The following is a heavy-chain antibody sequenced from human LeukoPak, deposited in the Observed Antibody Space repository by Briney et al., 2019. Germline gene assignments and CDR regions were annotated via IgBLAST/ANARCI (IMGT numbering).Heavy chain of an antibody. CDR3: ARPPYSGGWYLMF. Sequence: GGSLRLSRAASGFTFSNYWMSWVRQPPGKGLEWVANVRQDGSETYYVDSVKGRFTISRDNTKNSLYLQMNSLRAENTAVYYCARPPYSGGWYLMFWGHGTLVTVSS. V-gene: IGHV3-7*01. J-gene: IGHJ4*01. CDR2: VRQDGSET. D-gene: IGHD6-19*01. CDR1: GFTFSNYW.